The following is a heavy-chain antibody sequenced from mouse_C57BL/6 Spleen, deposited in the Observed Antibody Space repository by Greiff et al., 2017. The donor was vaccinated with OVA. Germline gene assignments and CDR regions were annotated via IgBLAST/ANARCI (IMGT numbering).Heavy chain of an antibody. J-gene: IGHJ2*01. CDR3: ARGMLTTVVAPDYFDY. D-gene: IGHD1-1*01. Sequence: VQLQQSGPELVKPGASVKISCKASGYAFSSSWMNWVKQRPGKGLEWIGRIYPGDGDTTYNGKFKGKATLTADKSSSTAYMQLSSLTSEDSAVSFCARGMLTTVVAPDYFDYWGQGTTLTVSS. V-gene: IGHV1-82*01. CDR2: IYPGDGDT. CDR1: GYAFSSSW.